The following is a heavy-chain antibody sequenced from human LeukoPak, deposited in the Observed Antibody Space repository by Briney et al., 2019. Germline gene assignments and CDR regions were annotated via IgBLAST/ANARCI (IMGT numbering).Heavy chain of an antibody. CDR2: ITPVINTA. V-gene: IGHV1-69*08. J-gene: IGHJ5*02. CDR3: TRVNLRGSNYNWFDP. CDR1: GGTLLSHT. D-gene: IGHD1-26*01. Sequence: ASVKVSCKTSGGTLLSHTFSWVRQAPGQELDWMGKITPVINTANYAQTFQGRVSIYADKSTTTVYMDLSGLRPDDTAVYYCTRVNLRGSNYNWFDPWGQGTRVTVSS.